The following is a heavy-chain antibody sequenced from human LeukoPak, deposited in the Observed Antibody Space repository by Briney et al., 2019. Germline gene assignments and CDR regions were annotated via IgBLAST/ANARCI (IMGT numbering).Heavy chain of an antibody. V-gene: IGHV3-23*01. CDR3: AKDQTGYSSSWYGWAFDY. D-gene: IGHD6-13*01. J-gene: IGHJ4*02. CDR2: ISGSGGST. CDR1: GFTFSSYA. Sequence: GGSLRLSCAASGFTFSSYAMSWVRQAPGKGLEWVSAISGSGGSTYYADSVKGRFTISRDNSKNTLYLQMNSLRAGDTAVYYCAKDQTGYSSSWYGWAFDYWGQGTLVTVPS.